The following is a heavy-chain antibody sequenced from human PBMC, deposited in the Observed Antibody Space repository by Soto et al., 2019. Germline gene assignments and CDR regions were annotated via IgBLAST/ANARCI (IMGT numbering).Heavy chain of an antibody. D-gene: IGHD3-3*01. CDR2: ISSSSSYI. Sequence: GSLRLSCAASGFTFSSYSMNWVRQAPGKGLEWVSSISSSSSYIYYADSVKGRFTISRDNAKNSLYLQMNSLRAEDTAVYYCARPGDYDFWSGYLWGQGTQVTVSS. CDR1: GFTFSSYS. J-gene: IGHJ4*02. V-gene: IGHV3-21*01. CDR3: ARPGDYDFWSGYL.